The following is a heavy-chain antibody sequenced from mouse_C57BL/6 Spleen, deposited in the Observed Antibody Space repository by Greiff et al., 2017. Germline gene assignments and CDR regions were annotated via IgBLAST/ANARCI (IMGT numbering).Heavy chain of an antibody. Sequence: QVQLQQSGPELVKPGASVKISCKASGYAFSSSWMNWVKQRPGKGLEWIGRIYPGDGDTNYNGKFKGKATLTADKSSSTAYMQLSSLTSEDSAVYFCARSPYDYDEFAYWGQGTLVTVSA. J-gene: IGHJ3*01. CDR2: IYPGDGDT. CDR1: GYAFSSSW. V-gene: IGHV1-82*01. D-gene: IGHD2-4*01. CDR3: ARSPYDYDEFAY.